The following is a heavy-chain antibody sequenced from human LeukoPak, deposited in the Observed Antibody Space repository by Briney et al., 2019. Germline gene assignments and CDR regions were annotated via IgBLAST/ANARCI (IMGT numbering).Heavy chain of an antibody. Sequence: SETLSLTCTVSGDSLTTDDSFWSWIRQFPGKGLEWIGYIHYRGTTNYNPSLKSRLSMSIDMSKDQFSLNLTSVTAADTAIYYCARDGYINDAYDIWGQGIVVTVSS. CDR2: IHYRGTT. J-gene: IGHJ3*02. D-gene: IGHD1-1*01. CDR1: GDSLTTDDSF. V-gene: IGHV4-31*03. CDR3: ARDGYINDAYDI.